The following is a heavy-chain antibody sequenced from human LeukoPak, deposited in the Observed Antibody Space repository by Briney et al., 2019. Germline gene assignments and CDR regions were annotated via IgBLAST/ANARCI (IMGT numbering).Heavy chain of an antibody. Sequence: ASVKVSSKASGYTFTGYYMHWVRQAPGQGLEWMGWINPNSGGTNYAQKFQGRVTMTRDTSISTAYMELSRLRSDDTAVYYCARGPPWGYYMDVWGKGTTVTVSS. D-gene: IGHD7-27*01. V-gene: IGHV1-2*02. CDR1: GYTFTGYY. J-gene: IGHJ6*03. CDR3: ARGPPWGYYMDV. CDR2: INPNSGGT.